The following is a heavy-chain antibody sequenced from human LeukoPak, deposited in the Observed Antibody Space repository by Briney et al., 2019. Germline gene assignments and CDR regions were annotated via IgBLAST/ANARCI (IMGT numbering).Heavy chain of an antibody. CDR2: IYTSGST. Sequence: PSQTLSLTCTVSGGSVSSGSYYWSWIRQPAGRGLEWIGRIYTSGSTNYNPSLKSRVTMSVDTSKNQFSLNLNSVTAADTAVYYCAGGPIEVVPYWYFDLWGRGTLVTVSS. J-gene: IGHJ2*01. CDR1: GGSVSSGSYY. V-gene: IGHV4-61*02. CDR3: AGGPIEVVPYWYFDL. D-gene: IGHD3-22*01.